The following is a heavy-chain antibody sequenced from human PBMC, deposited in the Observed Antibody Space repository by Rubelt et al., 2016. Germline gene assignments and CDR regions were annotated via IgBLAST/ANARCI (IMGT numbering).Heavy chain of an antibody. J-gene: IGHJ2*01. V-gene: IGHV1-18*01. D-gene: IGHD6-6*01. CDR2: ISAYNGHT. CDR3: ARDRIRIAARQGWYFDL. Sequence: QVQRVQSGAEVKKPGASVKVSCKASGYTFTSYGISWVRQAPGQGLEWMGWISAYNGHTNYAQKLQGRGTMTTDTSTSTAYMELRSLRSDDTAVYYCARDRIRIAARQGWYFDLWGRGTLVTVSS. CDR1: GYTFTSYG.